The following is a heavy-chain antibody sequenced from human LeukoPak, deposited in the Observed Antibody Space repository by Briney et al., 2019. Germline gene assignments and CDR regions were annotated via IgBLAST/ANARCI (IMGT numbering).Heavy chain of an antibody. V-gene: IGHV3-30*04. CDR2: ISYDGSNK. CDR1: GFTLSSYA. CDR3: AREDSFWAFDI. Sequence: GGSLRLSCAASGFTLSSYAMHWVRQAPGKGLEWVAVISYDGSNKYCADSVKGRFTISRDNSKNTLYLQMNSLRAEDTAVYYCAREDSFWAFDIWGQGTMDTVSS. D-gene: IGHD2-15*01. J-gene: IGHJ3*02.